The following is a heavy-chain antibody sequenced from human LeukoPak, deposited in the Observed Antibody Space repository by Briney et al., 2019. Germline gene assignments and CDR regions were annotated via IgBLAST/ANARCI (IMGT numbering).Heavy chain of an antibody. V-gene: IGHV4-4*07. CDR1: GGSISTYY. D-gene: IGHD2-2*01. CDR3: AKEDRSSTSGY. CDR2: ISSSGTT. Sequence: SETLSLTCTVSGGSISTYYWTWIRQSAGKELEWIGRISSSGTTNYNPSLKSRVTMSVDTSKNQFSLKLTSVTAADTAVYYCAKEDRSSTSGYWGQGILVTVSS. J-gene: IGHJ4*02.